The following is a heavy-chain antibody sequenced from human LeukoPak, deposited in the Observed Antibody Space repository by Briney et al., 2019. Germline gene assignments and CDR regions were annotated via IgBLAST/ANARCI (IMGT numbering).Heavy chain of an antibody. CDR1: GYTFTSYG. V-gene: IGHV1-18*01. Sequence: ASVKVSCKASGYTFTSYGISWVRQAPGQGLEWMGWISAYNGNTNYAQKLQGRVTMTTDTSTSTAYMELRSLRSDDTAVYYCARDGGSSWYHTYSYYYYYYMDVWGKGTTVTVS. J-gene: IGHJ6*03. D-gene: IGHD6-13*01. CDR2: ISAYNGNT. CDR3: ARDGGSSWYHTYSYYYYYYMDV.